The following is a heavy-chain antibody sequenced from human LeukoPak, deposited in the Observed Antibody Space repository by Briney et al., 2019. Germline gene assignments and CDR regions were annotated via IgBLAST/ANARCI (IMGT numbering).Heavy chain of an antibody. J-gene: IGHJ4*02. CDR3: ASSPGTVTTPGY. CDR1: GGTFSSYA. CDR2: IIPIFGTA. D-gene: IGHD4-17*01. V-gene: IGHV1-69*05. Sequence: GSSVKVSCKASGGTFSSYAISWVLQAPGQGLEWMGGIIPIFGTANYAQKFQGRVTMTTDTSTSTAYMELRSLKSDGTAVYYCASSPGTVTTPGYWGQGTLVTVSS.